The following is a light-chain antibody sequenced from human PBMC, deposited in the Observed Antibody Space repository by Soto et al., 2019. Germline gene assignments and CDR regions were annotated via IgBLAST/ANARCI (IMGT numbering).Light chain of an antibody. CDR3: QQYNNWPLT. CDR1: QSISSN. J-gene: IGKJ4*01. V-gene: IGKV3-15*01. Sequence: EIVMTQSPATLSVSPGERATLSCRASQSISSNLAWYQQKPGQAPRLLIYDASTRATGIPARFSASVSGTEFTLTISSLQSEDFAVYYCQQYNNWPLTSGGGTKVEIK. CDR2: DAS.